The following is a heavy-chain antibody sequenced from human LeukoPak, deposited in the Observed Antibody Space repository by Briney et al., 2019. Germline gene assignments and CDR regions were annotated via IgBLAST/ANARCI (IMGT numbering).Heavy chain of an antibody. CDR1: GFILSDYW. D-gene: IGHD6-13*01. Sequence: GGSLRPSCAASGFILSDYWMSWVRQAPGKGLEWVADIKQDGSEEYYVDSVKGRFTISRDNAKNSLFLQMNSLRAEDTAVYYCARGPYSRDNFDYWGQGTLVTVSS. J-gene: IGHJ4*02. V-gene: IGHV3-7*03. CDR2: IKQDGSEE. CDR3: ARGPYSRDNFDY.